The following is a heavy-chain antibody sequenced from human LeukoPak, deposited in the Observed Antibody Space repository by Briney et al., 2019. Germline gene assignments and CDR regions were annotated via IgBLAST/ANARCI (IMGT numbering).Heavy chain of an antibody. CDR1: GFTFSSYA. CDR2: ISGSGGST. D-gene: IGHD3-16*01. J-gene: IGHJ6*02. CDR3: ARGRGAMASQAYGMDV. Sequence: GGSLRLSCAASGFTFSSYAMSWVRQAPGKGLEWVSAISGSGGSTYYADSVKGRFTISRDNSKNTLYLQMNSLRAEDTAVYYCARGRGAMASQAYGMDVWGQGTTVTVSS. V-gene: IGHV3-23*01.